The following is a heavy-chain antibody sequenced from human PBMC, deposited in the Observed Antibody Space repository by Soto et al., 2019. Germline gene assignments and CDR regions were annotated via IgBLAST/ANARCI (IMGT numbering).Heavy chain of an antibody. V-gene: IGHV3-74*01. CDR3: ARAQWLADDAFDI. CDR2: VKGDGSDT. D-gene: IGHD6-19*01. Sequence: SCAASGFTFSSYWMHWVRQAPGKGPVWVSRVKGDGSDTTYADSVKGRFTISRDNTKNTLYLQMNSLRPEDTAVYYCARAQWLADDAFDIWGHGTMVTVSS. CDR1: GFTFSSYW. J-gene: IGHJ3*02.